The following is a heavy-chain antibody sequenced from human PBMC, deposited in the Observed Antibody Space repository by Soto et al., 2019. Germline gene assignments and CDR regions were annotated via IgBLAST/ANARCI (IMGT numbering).Heavy chain of an antibody. CDR3: ASLGSGSYYNRHAFDI. CDR1: GYTFTGYY. V-gene: IGHV1-2*04. D-gene: IGHD3-10*01. J-gene: IGHJ3*02. CDR2: INPNSGGT. Sequence: QVQLVQSGAEVKKPGASVKVSCKASGYTFTGYYMHWVRQAPGQGLEWMGWINPNSGGTNYAQKFQGWVPMTRDTSISTAYMELSRLRSDDTAVYYCASLGSGSYYNRHAFDIWGQGTMVTVSS.